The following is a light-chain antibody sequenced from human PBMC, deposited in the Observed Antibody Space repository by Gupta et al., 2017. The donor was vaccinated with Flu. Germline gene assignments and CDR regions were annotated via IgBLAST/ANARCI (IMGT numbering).Light chain of an antibody. CDR1: QSVSSY. Sequence: ATLSLSPGEKATPSCRASQSVSSYLGWYQQKPGQAPRLLIYDAANRATGVPARSSGSGSGTDFTLTISSLEPEDFAVYYCQQRDNWPPWTFGQGTKVEIK. J-gene: IGKJ1*01. V-gene: IGKV3-11*01. CDR2: DAA. CDR3: QQRDNWPPWT.